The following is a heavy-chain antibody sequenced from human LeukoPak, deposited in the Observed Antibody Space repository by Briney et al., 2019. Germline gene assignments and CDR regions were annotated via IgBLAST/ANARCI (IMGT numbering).Heavy chain of an antibody. V-gene: IGHV3-66*01. CDR2: IYSGGST. D-gene: IGHD3-10*01. Sequence: GGSLRLSCAASGFTFSDYYMSWIRQAPGKGLEWVSVIYSGGSTYYADSVKGRFTISRDNSKNTLYLQMNSLRAEDTAVYYCASFMVRGADPFDYWGQGTLVTVSS. CDR1: GFTFSDYY. CDR3: ASFMVRGADPFDY. J-gene: IGHJ4*02.